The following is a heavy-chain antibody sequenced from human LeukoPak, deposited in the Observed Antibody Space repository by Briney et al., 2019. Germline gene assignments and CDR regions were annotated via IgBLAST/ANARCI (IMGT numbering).Heavy chain of an antibody. J-gene: IGHJ1*01. D-gene: IGHD3-22*01. CDR1: GGTFSSYA. CDR3: ASYYYDSSGYYARYFQH. CDR2: IIPIFGTA. Sequence: ASVKVSCKASGGTFSSYAISWVRQAPGQGLEWMGGIIPIFGTANYAQKFQGRVTITADESTSTAYMELSSLRSEDTAVYYCASYYYDSSGYYARYFQHWGQGTLVTVSS. V-gene: IGHV1-69*13.